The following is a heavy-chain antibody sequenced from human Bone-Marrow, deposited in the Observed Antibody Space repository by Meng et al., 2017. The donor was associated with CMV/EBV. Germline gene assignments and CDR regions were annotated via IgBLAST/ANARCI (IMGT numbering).Heavy chain of an antibody. V-gene: IGHV3-21*01. Sequence: GESQKISCAASGFTFSSYSMNWVRQAPGKGLEWVSSISSSSSYIYYADSVKGRFTISRDNAKNSLYLQMNSLIAEDTAVYYCARDDCSSTTCYLSFSYYNYGMEVWGQGTTVTVSS. CDR3: ARDDCSSTTCYLSFSYYNYGMEV. CDR2: ISSSSSYI. J-gene: IGHJ6*02. CDR1: GFTFSSYS. D-gene: IGHD2-2*01.